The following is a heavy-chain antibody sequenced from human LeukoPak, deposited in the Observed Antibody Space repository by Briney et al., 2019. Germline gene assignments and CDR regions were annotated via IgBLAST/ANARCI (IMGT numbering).Heavy chain of an antibody. D-gene: IGHD5-12*01. J-gene: IGHJ3*02. Sequence: ASVKVSCKTSGFMFTGYYVQLVRQAPGQGPEWVGWMYFNSGATRFAPKFQGRVTMTRDTSISTAYMEFSSLRSDDTAMYYCAREGSSGQDWYAFDIWGQGTMLTVSS. V-gene: IGHV1-2*02. CDR2: MYFNSGAT. CDR3: AREGSSGQDWYAFDI. CDR1: GFMFTGYY.